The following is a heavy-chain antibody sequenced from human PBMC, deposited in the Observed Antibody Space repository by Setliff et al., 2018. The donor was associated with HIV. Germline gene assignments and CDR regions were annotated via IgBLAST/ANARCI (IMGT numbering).Heavy chain of an antibody. CDR1: GGSISSYY. CDR2: IYYSGST. D-gene: IGHD6-13*01. Sequence: SETLSLTCTVSGGSISSYYWSWIRQPPGKGLEWIGYIYYSGSTNYNPSLKSRVTISVDTSKNQSSLKLSSVTAADTAVYYCARDSVAAAVTGGMDVWGQGTTVTVSS. J-gene: IGHJ6*02. CDR3: ARDSVAAAVTGGMDV. V-gene: IGHV4-59*01.